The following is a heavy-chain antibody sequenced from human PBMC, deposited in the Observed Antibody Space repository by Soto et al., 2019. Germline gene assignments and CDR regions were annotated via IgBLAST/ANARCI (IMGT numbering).Heavy chain of an antibody. J-gene: IGHJ4*02. V-gene: IGHV1-69*13. D-gene: IGHD3-22*01. CDR1: GGTFTSYA. Sequence: SVKVSCKASGGTFTSYAISWVRQAPGQGLEWMGGIIPIFGTANYAQKFQGRVTITADESTSTAYMELSSLRSEDTAVYYCAREYYYDSSGYFDYWGQGTLVTVSS. CDR3: AREYYYDSSGYFDY. CDR2: IIPIFGTA.